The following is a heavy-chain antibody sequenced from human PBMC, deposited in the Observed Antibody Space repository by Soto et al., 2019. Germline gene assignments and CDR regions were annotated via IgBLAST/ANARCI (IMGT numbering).Heavy chain of an antibody. D-gene: IGHD3-22*01. CDR3: ARRVWEFDSSGFYRHYFDY. CDR2: LYGGGTT. V-gene: IGHV3-53*03. Sequence: PGGSLRLSCAASGFAVNSDYMIWVRQAPGKGLEWVSVLYGGGTTHYSDSVKGRFTISRDDSKSIAYLQMNSLKTEDTAVYHCARRVWEFDSSGFYRHYFDYWGQGTLVTVSS. CDR1: GFAVNSDY. J-gene: IGHJ4*02.